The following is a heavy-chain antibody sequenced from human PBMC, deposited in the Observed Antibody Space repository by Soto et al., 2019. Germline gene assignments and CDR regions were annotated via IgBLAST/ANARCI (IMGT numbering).Heavy chain of an antibody. CDR1: GDSISSGGYH. CDR3: ARVAYSSRGGQFLDY. D-gene: IGHD6-13*01. Sequence: QVQLQESGPGLVEPSQTLSLTCNVSGDSISSGGYHWSWISQHPGKGLEWIVYIYYRGDTYYNPSLKSRVAISVHTSKNQFSLNLSSATAADTAVYYCARVAYSSRGGQFLDYWGQGVLVTVSS. CDR2: IYYRGDT. V-gene: IGHV4-31*03. J-gene: IGHJ4*02.